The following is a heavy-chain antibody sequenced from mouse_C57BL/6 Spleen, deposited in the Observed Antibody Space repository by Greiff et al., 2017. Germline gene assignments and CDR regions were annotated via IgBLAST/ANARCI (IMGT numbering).Heavy chain of an antibody. CDR3: ARSGYDYGGGAWFAY. Sequence: QVQLQQPGAELVKPGASVKMSCKASGYTFTSYWITWVKQRPGQGLEWIGDIYPGSGSTNYNEKFKSKATLTVDTSSSTGYMQLSSLTSEDSAVYYCARSGYDYGGGAWFAYWGQGTLVTVSA. D-gene: IGHD2-4*01. J-gene: IGHJ3*01. CDR2: IYPGSGST. CDR1: GYTFTSYW. V-gene: IGHV1-55*01.